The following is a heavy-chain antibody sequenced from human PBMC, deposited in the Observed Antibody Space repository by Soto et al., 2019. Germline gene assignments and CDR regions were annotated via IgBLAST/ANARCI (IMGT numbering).Heavy chain of an antibody. CDR2: ISSSSSYT. J-gene: IGHJ4*02. V-gene: IGHV3-11*05. D-gene: IGHD1-26*01. CDR3: ARDRTGYSNDFDY. CDR1: GFTFSDYY. Sequence: QVQLVESGGGLVKPGGSLRLSCAASGFTFSDYYMTWIRQAPGKGLEWVSYISSSSSYTNYADSVKGRFTISRDNAKNSLYLQMNSLRAEDTAVYYCARDRTGYSNDFDYWGQGTLVIVSS.